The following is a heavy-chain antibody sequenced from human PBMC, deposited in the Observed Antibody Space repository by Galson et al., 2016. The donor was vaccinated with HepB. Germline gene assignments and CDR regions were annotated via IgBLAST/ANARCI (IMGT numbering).Heavy chain of an antibody. CDR3: ASLAPVQLERNGPWFDP. V-gene: IGHV1-18*04. D-gene: IGHD1-1*01. CDR2: ISAYNGNT. CDR1: GYTLTSYG. J-gene: IGHJ5*02. Sequence: SVKVSRKASGYTLTSYGISWVRKAPGQGLEWMGWISAYNGNTNYAQKLQGRVTMTTDTSTRTAYMELRSLRSDDTAVYYCASLAPVQLERNGPWFDPWGQGTLVTVSS.